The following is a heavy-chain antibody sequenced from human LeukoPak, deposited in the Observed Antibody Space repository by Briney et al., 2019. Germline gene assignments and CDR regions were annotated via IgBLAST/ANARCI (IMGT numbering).Heavy chain of an antibody. CDR1: GFTFSNYW. CDR2: IKQDESEI. D-gene: IGHD6-13*01. CDR3: ARVWQQLNYFDY. V-gene: IGHV3-7*01. Sequence: GGSLRLSCAASGFTFSNYWMTWVRQAPGKGLEWVANIKQDESEIHYVDSVKGRFTISRDNARNSLYLQMNSLRAEDTAVYYCARVWQQLNYFDYWGQGTLVTVSS. J-gene: IGHJ4*02.